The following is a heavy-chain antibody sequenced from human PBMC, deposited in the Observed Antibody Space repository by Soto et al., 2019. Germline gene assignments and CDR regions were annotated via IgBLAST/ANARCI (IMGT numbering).Heavy chain of an antibody. Sequence: GGSLRLSCAASGFTFRSYWMSWVRQAPGKGLEWVANIKQDGSEKSYVDSVEGRFTISRDNAKNSLYLQMNSLRAEDTAVYYCARAYYYGSGGNWFDPWGQGTLVTVSS. V-gene: IGHV3-7*01. CDR3: ARAYYYGSGGNWFDP. CDR1: GFTFRSYW. J-gene: IGHJ5*02. CDR2: IKQDGSEK. D-gene: IGHD3-10*01.